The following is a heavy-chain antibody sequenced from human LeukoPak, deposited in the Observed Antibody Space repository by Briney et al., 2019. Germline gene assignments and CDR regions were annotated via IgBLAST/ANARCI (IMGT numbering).Heavy chain of an antibody. V-gene: IGHV4-31*02. CDR1: GFTFSSYA. CDR3: ARDRSSKPDHCGGDCYSPAPNRDFDY. Sequence: LRLSCAASGFTFSSYAMSWVRQHPGKGLEWIGYIYYSGSTYHNPSLKSRVTISVDTSKNQFSLKLSSVTAADTAVYYCARDRSSKPDHCGGDCYSPAPNRDFDYWGQGTLVTVSS. J-gene: IGHJ4*02. D-gene: IGHD2-21*02. CDR2: IYYSGST.